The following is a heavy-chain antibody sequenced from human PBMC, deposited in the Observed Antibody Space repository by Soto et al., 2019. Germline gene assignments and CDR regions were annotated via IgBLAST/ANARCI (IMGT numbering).Heavy chain of an antibody. CDR3: TRDPEDCSGGSCYPYYIDY. CDR2: ISYDGSNK. CDR1: GFTFSSYA. D-gene: IGHD2-15*01. V-gene: IGHV3-30-3*01. Sequence: QVQLVDSGGGEVQPGRSLRLSCAASGFTFSSYAMHWVRQAPGKGLEWVAVISYDGSNKYYADSVEGRFTISRDNSKNTLYLQMNSLRAEDTAVYYCTRDPEDCSGGSCYPYYIDYWGQGTLVTVSS. J-gene: IGHJ4*02.